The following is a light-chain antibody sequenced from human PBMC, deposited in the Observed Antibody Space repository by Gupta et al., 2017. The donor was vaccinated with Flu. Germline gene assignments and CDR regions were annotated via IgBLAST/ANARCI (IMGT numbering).Light chain of an antibody. CDR3: QQYDSSPLT. CDR1: QSVNSAY. CDR2: GAT. Sequence: EIVLTQSPGTLSLSPGERATLSCRASQSVNSAYVAWYQQKPGQAPRLLIHGATTRFTGIPDRFSGSGSGTDFTLTIARLEPEDFAVYFCQQYDSSPLTFGRGTKVEIK. J-gene: IGKJ3*01. V-gene: IGKV3-20*01.